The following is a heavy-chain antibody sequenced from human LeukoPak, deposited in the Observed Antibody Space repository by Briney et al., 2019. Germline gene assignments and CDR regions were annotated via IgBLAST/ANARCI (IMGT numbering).Heavy chain of an antibody. D-gene: IGHD3-10*02. J-gene: IGHJ4*02. V-gene: IGHV3-30*18. Sequence: GRSLRLSCAASGFAFRTYGMNWVRQAPGKGLEWVAIISYDGSNEDYADSVKGRFTISRDNSKNTLYLQINSLRAEDSAVCYCAKSRVRGVYYFDYWGQGTLVTVSS. CDR3: AKSRVRGVYYFDY. CDR2: ISYDGSNE. CDR1: GFAFRTYG.